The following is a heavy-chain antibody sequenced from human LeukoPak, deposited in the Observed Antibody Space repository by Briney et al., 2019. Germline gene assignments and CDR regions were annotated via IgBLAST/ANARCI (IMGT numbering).Heavy chain of an antibody. D-gene: IGHD6-13*01. Sequence: SETLSLTCSVSGGSISSYYWTWIRQPPGKGLEWIGYICYSGSTNYNPSLKSRVTISVDTSKNQFSLKLSSVTAADTAVYYCARGQLIAAPRPNYFDYWGQGTLVTVSS. CDR2: ICYSGST. J-gene: IGHJ4*02. CDR1: GGSISSYY. V-gene: IGHV4-59*01. CDR3: ARGQLIAAPRPNYFDY.